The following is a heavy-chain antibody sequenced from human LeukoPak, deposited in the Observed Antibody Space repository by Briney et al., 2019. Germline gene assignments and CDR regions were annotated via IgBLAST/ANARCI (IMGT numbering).Heavy chain of an antibody. Sequence: LGGSLRLSCAASGFTFSSYGMHWVRQAPGKGLEWVAVISYDGSNKYYADSVKGRFTISRDNAKNSLYLQMNSLRAEDTAVYYCARVYYGDSVTLDAFDIWGQGTMVTVSS. V-gene: IGHV3-30*03. CDR1: GFTFSSYG. CDR3: ARVYYGDSVTLDAFDI. J-gene: IGHJ3*02. CDR2: ISYDGSNK. D-gene: IGHD4-17*01.